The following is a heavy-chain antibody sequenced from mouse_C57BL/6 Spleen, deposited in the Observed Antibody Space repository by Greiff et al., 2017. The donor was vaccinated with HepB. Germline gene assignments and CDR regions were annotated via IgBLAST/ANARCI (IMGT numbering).Heavy chain of an antibody. CDR2: IYPRSGNT. D-gene: IGHD4-1*01. J-gene: IGHJ3*01. CDR1: GYTFTSYG. V-gene: IGHV1-81*01. CDR3: AGGALTGTLFAY. Sequence: VQLQESGAELARPGASVKLSCKASGYTFTSYGISWVKQRTGQGLEWIGEIYPRSGNTYYNEKFKGKATLTADKSSSTAYMELRSLTSEDSAVYFCAGGALTGTLFAYWGQGTLVTVSA.